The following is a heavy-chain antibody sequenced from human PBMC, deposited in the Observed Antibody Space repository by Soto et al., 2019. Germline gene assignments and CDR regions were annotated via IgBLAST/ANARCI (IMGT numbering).Heavy chain of an antibody. D-gene: IGHD3-10*01. CDR1: GYTFTNYG. CDR2: ISGYNSNT. J-gene: IGHJ4*02. V-gene: IGHV1-18*01. Sequence: QVQLVQSGAEVKKPGASVKVSCRASGYTFTNYGVSWVRQAPGQGLEWMGWISGYNSNTKYAHKVQGRINMTIDTSTNTAYVELRSLRSDDTAVYYCARDKGVNDKGEYVDLWGQGTRVTVS. CDR3: ARDKGVNDKGEYVDL.